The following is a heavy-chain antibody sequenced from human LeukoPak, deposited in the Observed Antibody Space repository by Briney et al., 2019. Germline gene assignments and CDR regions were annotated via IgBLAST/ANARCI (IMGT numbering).Heavy chain of an antibody. Sequence: SETLSLTCTVSGGSISSGGYYWSWIRQHPGKDLEWIGYIYYSGSTYYNPSLKSRVTISLDTSKNQFSLKLSSVTAADTAVYYCARDHTLDYGDYYYGLDVWGQGTTVTVSS. J-gene: IGHJ6*02. CDR1: GGSISSGGYY. V-gene: IGHV4-31*03. CDR3: ARDHTLDYGDYYYGLDV. D-gene: IGHD4-17*01. CDR2: IYYSGST.